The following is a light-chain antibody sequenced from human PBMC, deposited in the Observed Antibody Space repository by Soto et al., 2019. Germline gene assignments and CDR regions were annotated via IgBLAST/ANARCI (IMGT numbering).Light chain of an antibody. CDR3: LQSDTFPYT. Sequence: DIQMTQSPSSVSASVGDRVTISCRASQDIDRWLAWFQHKPGKAPKLLISTASSLQSGVPSRFSGSGSGTDFTLTIASLQFEDFATYYCLQSDTFPYTFGLGTKRAIK. CDR2: TAS. V-gene: IGKV1D-12*01. CDR1: QDIDRW. J-gene: IGKJ2*01.